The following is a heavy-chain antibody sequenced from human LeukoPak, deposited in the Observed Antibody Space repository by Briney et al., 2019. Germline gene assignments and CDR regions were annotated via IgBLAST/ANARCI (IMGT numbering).Heavy chain of an antibody. Sequence: GGSLSFSCAAYGFTFSAYGMHWVRQAPGKELEWLAFIRYDGSNKYYADSLRGRFTISRDNSKNTLYLQMNSLTAEDTAVYYCAKRMGPMVTTGDRPLDYWGQGILVTVSS. J-gene: IGHJ4*02. D-gene: IGHD4-17*01. V-gene: IGHV3-30*02. CDR1: GFTFSAYG. CDR3: AKRMGPMVTTGDRPLDY. CDR2: IRYDGSNK.